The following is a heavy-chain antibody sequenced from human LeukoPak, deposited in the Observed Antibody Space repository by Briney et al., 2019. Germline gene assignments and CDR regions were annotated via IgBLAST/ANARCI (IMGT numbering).Heavy chain of an antibody. V-gene: IGHV4-39*02. CDR1: GGSISSSSYY. CDR3: ARDGLRYYDSSGYYLVY. J-gene: IGHJ4*02. CDR2: IYYSGST. Sequence: PSETLSLTCTVPGGSISSSSYYWGWIRQPPGKGLEWIGRIYYSGSTYYNPFLKSRFTISVETSKNQFSLKLSSVTAADTAVYYCARDGLRYYDSSGYYLVYWGQGTLVTVSS. D-gene: IGHD3-22*01.